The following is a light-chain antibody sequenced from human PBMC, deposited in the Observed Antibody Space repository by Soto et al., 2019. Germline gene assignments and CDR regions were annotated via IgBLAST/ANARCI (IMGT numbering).Light chain of an antibody. CDR1: LSVSRN. V-gene: IGKV3-15*01. CDR3: QQYNAWPRT. J-gene: IGKJ1*01. CDR2: DAS. Sequence: EIVMTQPPATLSVSPGERATLSCRASLSVSRNLAWYQQKPGQAPRLLIFDASTRATGIPARFSGSGSGTEFTLTITSLQSEDFAVYYCQQYNAWPRTFGQGTKVDIK.